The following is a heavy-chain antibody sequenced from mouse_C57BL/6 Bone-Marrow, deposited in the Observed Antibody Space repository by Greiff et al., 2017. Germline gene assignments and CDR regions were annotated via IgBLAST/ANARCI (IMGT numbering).Heavy chain of an antibody. CDR3: ARRGGYYCSFDV. CDR1: GYTFTSYW. D-gene: IGHD1-1*01. V-gene: IGHV1-64*01. J-gene: IGHJ1*03. CDR2: IHPNSGST. Sequence: QVQLQQPGAELVKPGASVKLPCKASGYTFTSYWMHWVKQRPGQGLEWIGMIHPNSGSTNYNEKFKSKATLTVDKSSSTAYMQLSSLTSEDSAVYYCARRGGYYCSFDVWGTGTTVTVSS.